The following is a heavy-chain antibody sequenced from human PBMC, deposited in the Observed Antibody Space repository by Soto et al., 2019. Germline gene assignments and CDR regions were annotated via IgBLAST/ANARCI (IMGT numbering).Heavy chain of an antibody. D-gene: IGHD3-10*01. CDR2: ISYDGSNK. Sequence: GGSLRLSCAASGFTFSSYAMHWVRQAPGKGLEWVAVISYDGSNKYYADSVKGRFTISRDNSKNTLYLQMNSLRAEDTAVYYCARVYHRPPLRFIHYYCGMDVWGQRTRVTVSS. J-gene: IGHJ6*02. CDR1: GFTFSSYA. CDR3: ARVYHRPPLRFIHYYCGMDV. V-gene: IGHV3-30-3*01.